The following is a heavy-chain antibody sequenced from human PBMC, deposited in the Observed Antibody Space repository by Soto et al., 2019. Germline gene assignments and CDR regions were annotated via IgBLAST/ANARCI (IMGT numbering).Heavy chain of an antibody. CDR2: ISSNGGST. CDR3: ARIAAAADYYYYYYMDV. Sequence: GGSLRLSCAASGFTFSSYAMHWVRQAPGKGLEYVSAISSNGGSTYYANSVKGRFTISRDNSKNTLYLQMGSLRAEDMAVYYCARIAAAADYYYYYYMDVWGKGTTVTVSS. J-gene: IGHJ6*03. V-gene: IGHV3-64*01. D-gene: IGHD6-13*01. CDR1: GFTFSSYA.